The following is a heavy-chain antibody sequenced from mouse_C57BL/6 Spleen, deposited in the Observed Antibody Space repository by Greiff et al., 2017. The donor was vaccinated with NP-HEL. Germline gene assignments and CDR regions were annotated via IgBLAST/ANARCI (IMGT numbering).Heavy chain of an antibody. J-gene: IGHJ4*01. V-gene: IGHV1-75*01. CDR3: AGIYYYGSSYAMDY. Sequence: VQLQQSGPELVKPGASVKISCKASGYTFTDYYINWVKQRPGQGLAWIGWIFPGSGSTYYNEKFKGKATLTVDKSSSTAYMLLSSLTSEDSAVYFCAGIYYYGSSYAMDYWGQGTSVTVSS. CDR2: IFPGSGST. CDR1: GYTFTDYY. D-gene: IGHD1-1*01.